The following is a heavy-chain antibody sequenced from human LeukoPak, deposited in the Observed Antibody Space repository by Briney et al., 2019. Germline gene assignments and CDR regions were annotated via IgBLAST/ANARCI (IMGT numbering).Heavy chain of an antibody. CDR2: IWYDGSNK. CDR3: ASLAPIVVVTAVRMDV. J-gene: IGHJ6*02. CDR1: GFTFSSYG. D-gene: IGHD2-21*02. Sequence: QPGRSLRLSCAASGFTFSSYGMHWVRQAPGKGLEWVAVIWYDGSNKYYADSVKGRFTISRDNSKNTLYLQMNSLRAEDTAVYYCASLAPIVVVTAVRMDVWGQGTTVTVSS. V-gene: IGHV3-30*19.